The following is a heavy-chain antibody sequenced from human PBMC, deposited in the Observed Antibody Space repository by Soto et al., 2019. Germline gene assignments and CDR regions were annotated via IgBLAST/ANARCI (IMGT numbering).Heavy chain of an antibody. V-gene: IGHV4-39*01. CDR1: GDSLSSASYY. CDR2: IFFNGGA. J-gene: IGHJ5*02. CDR3: ARQDRSYCGPGWFDT. D-gene: IGHD3-10*01. Sequence: QLHFQESGPGLVKPSETLSLTCTVSGDSLSSASYYWAWIRQPPGKVLEWIGSIFFNGGAYYTPSLESRVTISVHTSKNKLSLRLRSVTAADTAVYYCARQDRSYCGPGWFDTWGQGALVTVSS.